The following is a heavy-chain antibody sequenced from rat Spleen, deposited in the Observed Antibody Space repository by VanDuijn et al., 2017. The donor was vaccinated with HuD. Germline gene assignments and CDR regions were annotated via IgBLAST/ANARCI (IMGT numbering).Heavy chain of an antibody. CDR3: ARSPYNNHWFTY. V-gene: IGHV3-3*01. Sequence: EVLLQESGPGLVKPSQSLSLTCSVTFYSITSSYRWNWIRKFPGNKLEWMGDINSAGNTDYNPSLRSRISIPRVTSKNQFFLQVNSVTSEDTATYYCARSPYNNHWFTYWGQGTLVTVSS. CDR2: INSAGNT. CDR1: FYSITSSYR. J-gene: IGHJ3*01. D-gene: IGHD1-10*01.